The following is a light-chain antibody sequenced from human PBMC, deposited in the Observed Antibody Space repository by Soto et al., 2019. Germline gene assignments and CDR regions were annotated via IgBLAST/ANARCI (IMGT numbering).Light chain of an antibody. V-gene: IGKV3D-15*01. CDR1: QSVSSN. CDR2: GAS. J-gene: IGKJ4*01. CDR3: QQYNNWPRLS. Sequence: EIVMTQSPATLSVSPGERATLSCRASQSVSSNLAWYQQRPGQAPRVVIYGASTRATGIPERFSGSGSGTEFTLTISSLQSEDFAVYYCQQYNNWPRLSFGGGTKVDIK.